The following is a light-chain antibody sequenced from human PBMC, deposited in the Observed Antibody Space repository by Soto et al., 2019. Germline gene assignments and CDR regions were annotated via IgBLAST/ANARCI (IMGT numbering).Light chain of an antibody. Sequence: QCALTQPDSVSGAPGQSITISCTGTAGDVGSYNLVSWYQQRPGKAPKLLIYEATKRPLGLSNRFSGSRSGNTASLTISGLQAEDEADYYCSSYASYISSYVFGPGTKVTVL. V-gene: IGLV2-23*01. CDR1: AGDVGSYNL. CDR3: SSYASYISSYV. CDR2: EAT. J-gene: IGLJ1*01.